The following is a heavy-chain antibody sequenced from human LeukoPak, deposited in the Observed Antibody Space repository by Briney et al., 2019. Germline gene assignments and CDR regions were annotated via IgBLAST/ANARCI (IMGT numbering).Heavy chain of an antibody. Sequence: PGGSLRLSCVASGFTFSNSWMHWVRQAPGKGLVWVARINSDGSSTTYADSVKGRFTIPRDNAKNTLYLQMNSLRVDDTAEYYCTRAYQQHLINWFDPWGQGTLVTVSS. CDR3: TRAYQQHLINWFDP. J-gene: IGHJ5*02. V-gene: IGHV3-74*03. CDR1: GFTFSNSW. D-gene: IGHD2-2*01. CDR2: INSDGSST.